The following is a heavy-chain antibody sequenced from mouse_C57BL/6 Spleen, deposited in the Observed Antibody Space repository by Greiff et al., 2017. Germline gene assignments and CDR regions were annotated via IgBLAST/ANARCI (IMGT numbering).Heavy chain of an antibody. CDR3: ARGGTVVARGYFDV. J-gene: IGHJ1*03. CDR1: GYTFTSYW. Sequence: QVQLQQPGAELVRPGSSVKLSCKASGYTFTSYWMHWVKQRPIQGLEWIGNIDPSDSETHYNQKFKDKATLTVDKSSSTAYMQLSSLTSEDSAVYSCARGGTVVARGYFDVWGTGTTVTVSS. D-gene: IGHD1-1*01. V-gene: IGHV1-52*01. CDR2: IDPSDSET.